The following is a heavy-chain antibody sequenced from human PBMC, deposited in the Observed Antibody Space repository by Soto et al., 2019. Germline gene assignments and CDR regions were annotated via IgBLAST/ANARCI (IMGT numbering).Heavy chain of an antibody. CDR2: IYYSGST. V-gene: IGHV4-39*01. CDR1: GGSISSSSYY. D-gene: IGHD6-13*01. J-gene: IGHJ4*02. Sequence: SETLSLTCTVSGGSISSSSYYWCWIRQPPGKGLEWIGSIYYSGSTYYNPSLKSRVTISVDTSKNQFSLKLSSVTAADTAVYYCARGVAAAGTCFDYWGQGTLVTVSP. CDR3: ARGVAAAGTCFDY.